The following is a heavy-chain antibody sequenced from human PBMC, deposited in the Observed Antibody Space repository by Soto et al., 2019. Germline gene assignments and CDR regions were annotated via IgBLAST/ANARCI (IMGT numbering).Heavy chain of an antibody. CDR3: AKDRYSSSWCCMDV. V-gene: IGHV3-30*03. Sequence: QVQLVXXXGXXVXXXXXLXXXXAXXXFTXSSYGMHWVXQAPGXGXXWVAVISYDGSNKYYADSVKGRFXIXXXXXXXXXXXXXXXXXXEDTAVYYCAKDRYSSSWCCMDVWGQGTTVTV. J-gene: IGHJ6*02. D-gene: IGHD6-13*01. CDR1: XFTXSSYG. CDR2: ISYDGSNK.